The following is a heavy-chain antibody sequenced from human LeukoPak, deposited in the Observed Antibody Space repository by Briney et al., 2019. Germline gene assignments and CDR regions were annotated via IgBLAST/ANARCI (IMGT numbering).Heavy chain of an antibody. J-gene: IGHJ4*02. D-gene: IGHD2-15*01. V-gene: IGHV1-8*03. CDR2: MNPNNGNT. CDR1: GYIFTSYD. Sequence: ASVKVSCKASGYIFTSYDFNWVRQATGQGLEWMGSMNPNNGNTDYAQKLQGRVTITRNTSISTAYMELSSLRSEDTAVYYCARAGGYCGRISCPYYFDYWGQGSLVAVSS. CDR3: ARAGGYCGRISCPYYFDY.